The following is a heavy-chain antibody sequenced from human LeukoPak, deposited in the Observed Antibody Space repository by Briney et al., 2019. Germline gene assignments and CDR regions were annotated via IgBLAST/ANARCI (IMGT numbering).Heavy chain of an antibody. J-gene: IGHJ4*02. Sequence: GESLKISCKGSGFSFTNYWVGWVRQMPGKGLEWMGILDFGGSDNRYSPSFQGQVTISTDQSISTAYLQWSSLKASDTAIYYCGRRPAITGAPFDYWGQGTLVTVSS. V-gene: IGHV5-51*01. D-gene: IGHD1-14*01. CDR2: LDFGGSDN. CDR1: GFSFTNYW. CDR3: GRRPAITGAPFDY.